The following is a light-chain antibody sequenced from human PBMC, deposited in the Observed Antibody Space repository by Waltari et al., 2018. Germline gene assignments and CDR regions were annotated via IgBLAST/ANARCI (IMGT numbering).Light chain of an antibody. CDR1: NTDVGSHDL. CDR2: DVN. Sequence: QSALAQPASVSGSPGQSITISCTGTNTDVGSHDLVSWDQQHPGNAPKLIIYDVNKRPSGVPNLFSGSKSGHTASLTMSGLQAEDEADYYCCSFAHRSTYVFGTGTKVTVL. V-gene: IGLV2-23*02. CDR3: CSFAHRSTYV. J-gene: IGLJ1*01.